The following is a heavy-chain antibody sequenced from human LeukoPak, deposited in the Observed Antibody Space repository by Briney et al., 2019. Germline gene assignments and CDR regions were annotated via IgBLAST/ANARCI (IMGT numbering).Heavy chain of an antibody. CDR1: GFTFDDYA. D-gene: IGHD3-9*01. Sequence: PGGSLRLSCAASGFTFDDYAMHWVRQAPGKGLEWVSGISWNSGSIGYADSVKGRFTISRDNAKNSLHLQMNSLRAEDTALYYCAKASYYDILTGQTYLDYWGQGTLVTVSS. V-gene: IGHV3-9*01. J-gene: IGHJ4*02. CDR3: AKASYYDILTGQTYLDY. CDR2: ISWNSGSI.